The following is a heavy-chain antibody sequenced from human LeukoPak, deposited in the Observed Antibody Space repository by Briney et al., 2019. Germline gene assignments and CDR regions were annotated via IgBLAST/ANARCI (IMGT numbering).Heavy chain of an antibody. Sequence: GGSLRLSCAASGFTFRSYGMHWVRQAPGKGLEWVAVISYDGSNKYYADSVKGRFTISRDNSKNTLYLQMNSLRAEDTAVYYCAREDYYDSSGYPYYFDYWGQGTLVTVSS. CDR2: ISYDGSNK. J-gene: IGHJ4*02. CDR3: AREDYYDSSGYPYYFDY. D-gene: IGHD3-22*01. V-gene: IGHV3-30*03. CDR1: GFTFRSYG.